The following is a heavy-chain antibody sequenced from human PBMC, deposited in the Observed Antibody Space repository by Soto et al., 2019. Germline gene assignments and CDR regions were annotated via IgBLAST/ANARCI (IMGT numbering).Heavy chain of an antibody. CDR2: INAGNGHT. Sequence: QVQLVQSGAEVKKPGASVKVSYKTSGYTFTDYAMHWVRQAPGQRLEWMGWINAGNGHTKYSQKFQVRVTITRDTSASTAYMELSSLRSEDTAVYYCARGLNLYYFDYWGQGTLVTVSS. V-gene: IGHV1-3*01. D-gene: IGHD1-20*01. J-gene: IGHJ4*02. CDR1: GYTFTDYA. CDR3: ARGLNLYYFDY.